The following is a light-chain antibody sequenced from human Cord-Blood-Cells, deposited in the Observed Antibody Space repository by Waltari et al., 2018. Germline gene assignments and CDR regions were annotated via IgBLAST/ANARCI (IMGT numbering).Light chain of an antibody. J-gene: IGLJ3*02. V-gene: IGLV3-21*04. Sequence: SYVLTQPPSVSVAPGKTARITCGGNNIGSKSVHWYQQKPGQAPVLVIYFDSDRPSGSPERSSGSNSGTTATLTISRVESEDEADYYCKVWDSSSDHWVFGGGTTLAVL. CDR3: KVWDSSSDHWV. CDR2: FDS. CDR1: NIGSKS.